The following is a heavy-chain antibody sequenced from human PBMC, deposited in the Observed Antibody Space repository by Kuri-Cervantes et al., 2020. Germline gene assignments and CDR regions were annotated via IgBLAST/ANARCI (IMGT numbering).Heavy chain of an antibody. CDR2: IKEDGSER. D-gene: IGHD5-12*01. J-gene: IGHJ4*02. CDR3: ARDPYYHDIEATVKNDDY. Sequence: GESLKISCTASGFSFSSYWMSWVRQAPGKGLEWVANIKEDGSERYYMDSVRGRFTISKDNTKNSLYLQMNSPRAEDTAVYYCARDPYYHDIEATVKNDDYWGQGTLVTVSS. V-gene: IGHV3-7*01. CDR1: GFSFSSYW.